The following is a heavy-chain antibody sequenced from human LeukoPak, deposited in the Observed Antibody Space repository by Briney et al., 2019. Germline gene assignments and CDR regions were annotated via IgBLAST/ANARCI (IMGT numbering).Heavy chain of an antibody. CDR1: GVSISSSNW. D-gene: IGHD4-17*01. V-gene: IGHV4-4*02. CDR3: ARGYTVTTWFVWFDP. Sequence: SGTLSLTCAVSGVSISSSNWWSWVRPPPGKGLEWIGEIYHSGSTNYNPSLKSRVTISVDTSKNQFSLKLSSVTAADTAVYYCARGYTVTTWFVWFDPWGQGTLVTVSS. J-gene: IGHJ5*02. CDR2: IYHSGST.